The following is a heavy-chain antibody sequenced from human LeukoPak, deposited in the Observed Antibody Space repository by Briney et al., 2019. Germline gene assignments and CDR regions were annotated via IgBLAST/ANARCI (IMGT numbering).Heavy chain of an antibody. V-gene: IGHV1-24*01. J-gene: IGHJ4*02. CDR3: ATSPGYGDYGYFDY. D-gene: IGHD4-17*01. CDR2: FDPEDGET. Sequence: ASVKVSCKVSGYTLTELSMHWVRQAPGKGLEWMGGFDPEDGETIYARKFQGRVTMTEDTSTDTAYMELSSLRSEDTAVYYCATSPGYGDYGYFDYWGQGTLVTVSS. CDR1: GYTLTELS.